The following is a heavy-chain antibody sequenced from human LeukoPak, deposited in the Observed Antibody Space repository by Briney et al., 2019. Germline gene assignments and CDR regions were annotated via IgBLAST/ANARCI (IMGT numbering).Heavy chain of an antibody. CDR1: GYTFTSYG. J-gene: IGHJ4*02. Sequence: ASVKVSCKASGYTFTSYGISWVRQAPGQGLEWMGWISAYNGNTNYAQKFQGRVTMTRDTSISTAYMELSRLRSDDTAVYYCARAGAVAGKTLDYWGQGTLVTVSS. CDR3: ARAGAVAGKTLDY. D-gene: IGHD6-19*01. V-gene: IGHV1-18*01. CDR2: ISAYNGNT.